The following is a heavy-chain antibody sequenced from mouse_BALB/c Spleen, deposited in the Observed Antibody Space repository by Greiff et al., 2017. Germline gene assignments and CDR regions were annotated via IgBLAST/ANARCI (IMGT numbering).Heavy chain of an antibody. CDR2: IYPYNGGT. CDR1: GYTFTDYN. V-gene: IGHV1S29*02. CDR3: ARYGYDGFDY. J-gene: IGHJ2*01. D-gene: IGHD2-2*01. Sequence: EVKVVESGPELVKPGASVKISCKASGYTFTDYNMHWVKQSHGKSLEWIGYIYPYNGGTGYNQKFKSKVTLTVDNSSSTAYMELRSLTSEDSAVYYCARYGYDGFDYWGQGTTLTVSS.